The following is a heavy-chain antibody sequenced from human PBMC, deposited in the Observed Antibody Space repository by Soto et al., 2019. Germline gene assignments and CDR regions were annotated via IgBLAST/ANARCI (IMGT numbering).Heavy chain of an antibody. D-gene: IGHD6-6*01. Sequence: SETLSLTCTVSGGSISSYYWSWIRQPPGKGLEWIGYIYYSGSTNYNPSLKSRVTISVDTSKNQFSLKLSSVTAADTAVYYCARRRYSGSNNWFDPWGQGTLVTVSS. CDR3: ARRRYSGSNNWFDP. V-gene: IGHV4-59*01. CDR2: IYYSGST. CDR1: GGSISSYY. J-gene: IGHJ5*02.